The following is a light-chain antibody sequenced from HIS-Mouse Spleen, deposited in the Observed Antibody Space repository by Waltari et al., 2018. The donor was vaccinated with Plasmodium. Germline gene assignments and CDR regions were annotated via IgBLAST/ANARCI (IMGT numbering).Light chain of an antibody. J-gene: IGLJ2*01. CDR1: SSDVGSYNL. CDR3: CSYAGSSTFVV. V-gene: IGLV2-23*03. Sequence: QSALTQPASVSGSPGQSITISCTGTSSDVGSYNLVSWDQQHPDKAPKLRIYEGSKRTSGVSNRVPGSKSGNTASLTISGLQAEDEADYYCCSYAGSSTFVVFGGGTKLTVL. CDR2: EGS.